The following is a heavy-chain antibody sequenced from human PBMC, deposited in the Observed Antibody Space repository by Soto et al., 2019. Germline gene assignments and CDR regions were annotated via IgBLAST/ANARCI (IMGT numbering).Heavy chain of an antibody. CDR3: VRARGYYGMDV. J-gene: IGHJ6*02. V-gene: IGHV3-74*01. Sequence: GGSLRLSCAASGFTFSNCWMHWVRQPPGKGLVWVALISSDGITTSYADSVKGRFTISRDNAKNTLYLQMNSLRAEDTAMYYCVRARGYYGMDVWGQGTAVTVSS. CDR2: ISSDGITT. CDR1: GFTFSNCW.